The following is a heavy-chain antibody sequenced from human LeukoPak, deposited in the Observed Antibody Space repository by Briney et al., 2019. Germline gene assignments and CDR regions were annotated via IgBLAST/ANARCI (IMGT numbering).Heavy chain of an antibody. CDR1: GFTFSSYA. D-gene: IGHD6-19*01. Sequence: GGSLRLSCAASGFTFSSYAMSWVRQAPGKGLEWVSAISGSGGSTYYADSVKGRFTISRDNSKNTLYLQMNSLRAEDTAVYYCARDSGYSSGWYVGYWGQGTLVTVSS. V-gene: IGHV3-23*01. J-gene: IGHJ4*02. CDR2: ISGSGGST. CDR3: ARDSGYSSGWYVGY.